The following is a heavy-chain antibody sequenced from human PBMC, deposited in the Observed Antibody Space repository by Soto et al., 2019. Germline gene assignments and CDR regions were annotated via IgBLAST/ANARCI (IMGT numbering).Heavy chain of an antibody. Sequence: SVKVSCKASGGTFSSYAISWVRQAPGQGLEWMGGIIPIFGTANYAQKFQGRVTITADESTSTAYMELSSLRSEDTAVYYCACGGSSSSGYYYYGMDVWGQGTTVTVSS. CDR3: ACGGSSSSGYYYYGMDV. J-gene: IGHJ6*02. CDR1: GGTFSSYA. D-gene: IGHD6-6*01. V-gene: IGHV1-69*13. CDR2: IIPIFGTA.